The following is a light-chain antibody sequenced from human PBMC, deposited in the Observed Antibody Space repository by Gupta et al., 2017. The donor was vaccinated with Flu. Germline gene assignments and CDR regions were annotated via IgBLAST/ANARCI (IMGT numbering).Light chain of an antibody. CDR2: CNY. CDR1: SSYSVAEYD. Sequence: VTISCSGSSSYSVAEYDVHWYQQIPGAAPRLLIWCNYKRASGVPDRVAGSKSGTSASLTINGLQAEDEASYYCTAFDSSLSDVLFGGGTKLTVL. J-gene: IGLJ3*02. V-gene: IGLV1-40*01. CDR3: TAFDSSLSDVL.